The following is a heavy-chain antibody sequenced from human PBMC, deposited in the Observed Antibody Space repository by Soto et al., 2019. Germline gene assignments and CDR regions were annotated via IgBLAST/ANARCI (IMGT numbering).Heavy chain of an antibody. Sequence: GGSLRLSCAASGFTFSSYAMHWVRPAPGKGLEWVAVISYDGSNKYYADSVKGRFTISRDNSKNTLYLQMNSLRAEDTAVYYCARSLPKDKLVLRGSYYYYMDVWGKGTTVTVSS. CDR1: GFTFSSYA. CDR2: ISYDGSNK. V-gene: IGHV3-30-3*01. D-gene: IGHD6-13*01. J-gene: IGHJ6*03. CDR3: ARSLPKDKLVLRGSYYYYMDV.